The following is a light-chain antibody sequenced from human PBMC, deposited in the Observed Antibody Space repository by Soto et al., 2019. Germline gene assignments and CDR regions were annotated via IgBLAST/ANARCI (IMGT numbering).Light chain of an antibody. CDR1: SSNVGNNP. V-gene: IGLV1-44*01. CDR3: ASWEDSVNGVV. J-gene: IGLJ2*01. Sequence: QAVVTQPPSASGAPGQRVTISCSGGSSNVGNNPVNWYQQVPGTAPKLLIYSNYKRPSGVPDRFSGSKSGTSASLAISGLQSEDEGDYYCASWEDSVNGVVFGGGTKLTVL. CDR2: SNY.